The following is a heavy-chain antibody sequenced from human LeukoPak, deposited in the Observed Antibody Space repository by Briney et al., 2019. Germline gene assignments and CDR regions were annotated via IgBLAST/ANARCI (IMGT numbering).Heavy chain of an antibody. CDR1: GESFSGYY. Sequence: KPSETLSLTCAVYGESFSGYYWSWIRQPPGKGLEWIGEINHSGSTNYNPSLKSRVTISVDTSKNQFSLKLSSVTAADTAVYYCARGNYDFWSGPRYNWFDPWGQGTLVTVSS. CDR2: INHSGST. J-gene: IGHJ5*02. V-gene: IGHV4-34*01. CDR3: ARGNYDFWSGPRYNWFDP. D-gene: IGHD3-3*01.